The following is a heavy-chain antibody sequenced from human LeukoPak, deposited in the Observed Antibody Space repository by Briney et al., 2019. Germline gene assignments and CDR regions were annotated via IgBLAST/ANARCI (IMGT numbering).Heavy chain of an antibody. CDR3: ARLYYYDSSGYYSSNFDY. CDR2: INHSGST. J-gene: IGHJ4*02. Sequence: SETLSLTCAVYGGSFSGYYWSWIRQPPGKGLEWIGEINHSGSTNYDPSLKSRVTISVDTSKNQFSLKLSSVTAADTAVYYCARLYYYDSSGYYSSNFDYWGQGTLVTVSS. V-gene: IGHV4-34*01. D-gene: IGHD3-22*01. CDR1: GGSFSGYY.